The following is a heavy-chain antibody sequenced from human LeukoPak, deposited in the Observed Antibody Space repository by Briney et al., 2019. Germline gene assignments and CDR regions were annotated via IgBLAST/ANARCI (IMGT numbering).Heavy chain of an antibody. CDR3: ARLVWSGSYYFDY. D-gene: IGHD1-26*01. CDR1: GFTFSSYW. CDR2: IKQVGSEK. V-gene: IGHV3-7*01. Sequence: PGGSLRLSCAASGFTFSSYWMSWVRQAPGKGLEWVANIKQVGSEKYYVDSEKGRFTISRDNAKNYVYLQMDSLRAEDTAVYYCARLVWSGSYYFDYWGQGTLVTVSS. J-gene: IGHJ4*02.